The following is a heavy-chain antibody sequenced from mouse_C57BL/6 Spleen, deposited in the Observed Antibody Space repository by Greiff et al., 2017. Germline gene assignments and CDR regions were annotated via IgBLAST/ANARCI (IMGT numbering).Heavy chain of an antibody. CDR3: ARGDGPTGYAMDY. Sequence: EVKLMESGPGLVKPSQSLSLTCSVTGYSITSGYYWNWIRQFPGNKLEWMGYISYDGSNNYNPSLKNRSSITRDTSKNQFFLKLNSVTTEDTATYYCARGDGPTGYAMDYWGQGTSVTVSS. D-gene: IGHD2-3*01. V-gene: IGHV3-6*01. CDR1: GYSITSGYY. CDR2: ISYDGSN. J-gene: IGHJ4*01.